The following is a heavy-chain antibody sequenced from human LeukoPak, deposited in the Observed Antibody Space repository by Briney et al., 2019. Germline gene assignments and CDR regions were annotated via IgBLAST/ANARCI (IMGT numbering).Heavy chain of an antibody. Sequence: GGSLRLSCAASGFTFSSYWMHWVRQAPRKGLVWVSRINSDGSSTSYADSVKGRFTIPRDNAKNTLYLQMNSLRAEDTAVYYCARAPVGATCFDYWGQGTLVTVSS. D-gene: IGHD1-26*01. V-gene: IGHV3-74*01. CDR1: GFTFSSYW. CDR2: INSDGSST. CDR3: ARAPVGATCFDY. J-gene: IGHJ4*02.